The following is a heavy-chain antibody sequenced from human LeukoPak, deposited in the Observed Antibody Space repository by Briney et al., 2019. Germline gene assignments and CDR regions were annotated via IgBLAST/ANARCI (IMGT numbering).Heavy chain of an antibody. J-gene: IGHJ1*01. D-gene: IGHD3-22*01. Sequence: GASVKVSCKASGYTFTGYYMHWVRQAPGQGLEWMGWINPNSGGTNYAQKFQGRVTMTRDTSISTAYMELSRLRSDDTAVYYCAREDDSSGEYFQRWGQGTLVTVSS. V-gene: IGHV1-2*02. CDR2: INPNSGGT. CDR1: GYTFTGYY. CDR3: AREDDSSGEYFQR.